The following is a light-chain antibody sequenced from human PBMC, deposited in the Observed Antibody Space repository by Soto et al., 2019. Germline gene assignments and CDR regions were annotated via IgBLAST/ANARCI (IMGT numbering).Light chain of an antibody. J-gene: IGKJ2*01. CDR2: GAS. CDR3: QQYVNSPQT. CDR1: QSISSGY. V-gene: IGKV3-20*01. Sequence: ETVLTQSPGTLSLSPGERATLSCRASQSISSGYLAWYPQKPGQAPRLLMYGASTRATGIPDRFTGSGSGTDFTLTISRLEPEDSAIYYCQQYVNSPQTFGQGTKLEIK.